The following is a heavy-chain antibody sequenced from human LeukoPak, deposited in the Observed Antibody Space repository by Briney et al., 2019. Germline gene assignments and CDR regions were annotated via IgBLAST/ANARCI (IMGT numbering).Heavy chain of an antibody. Sequence: QTGGSLRLSCAASGFTFSSYAMSWVRQAPGKGLEWVSAISGSGGSTHYADSVKGRFTISRDNSKNTLYLQMNSLRAEDTAVYYCARVSSAAAEWFGPWGQGTLVTVSS. J-gene: IGHJ5*02. V-gene: IGHV3-23*01. CDR2: ISGSGGST. D-gene: IGHD6-13*01. CDR3: ARVSSAAAEWFGP. CDR1: GFTFSSYA.